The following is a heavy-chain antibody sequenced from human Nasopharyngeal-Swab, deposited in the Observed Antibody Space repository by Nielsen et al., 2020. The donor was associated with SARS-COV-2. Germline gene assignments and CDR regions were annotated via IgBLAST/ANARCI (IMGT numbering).Heavy chain of an antibody. CDR2: ISGGGATT. CDR3: AKGVEQWLVAGNLFDP. D-gene: IGHD6-19*01. J-gene: IGHJ5*02. Sequence: GESLKISCAASGFTFKSYAMSWVRQAPGKGLEWVSVISGGGATTYHADSVKGRFTISRDNSQNTVYLQMNNLRVEDTARYYCAKGVEQWLVAGNLFDPWGQGTMVTVSS. CDR1: GFTFKSYA. V-gene: IGHV3-23*01.